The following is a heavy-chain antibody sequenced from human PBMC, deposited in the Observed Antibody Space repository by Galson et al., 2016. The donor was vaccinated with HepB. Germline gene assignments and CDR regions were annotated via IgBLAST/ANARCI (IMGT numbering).Heavy chain of an antibody. CDR3: AREGDGTNTLTYYYGMDV. D-gene: IGHD5-24*01. V-gene: IGHV1-69*13. J-gene: IGHJ6*02. CDR1: GGTFSNYA. CDR2: IIPILGTA. Sequence: SVKVSCKASGGTFSNYAISWVRQAPGQGLEWMGGIIPILGTANYAQKFKGRVTITADESTSTAFMELNSLTSEDQAVYYCAREGDGTNTLTYYYGMDVWGQGTTVTVSS.